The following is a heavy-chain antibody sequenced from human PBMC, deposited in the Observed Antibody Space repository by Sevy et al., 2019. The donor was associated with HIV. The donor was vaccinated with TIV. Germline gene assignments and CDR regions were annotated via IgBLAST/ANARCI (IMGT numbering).Heavy chain of an antibody. V-gene: IGHV1-18*03. CDR1: AYTFSSYG. CDR2: ISGYNSNR. Sequence: ASVKVSCKASAYTFSSYGISWVRQAPGQGLEWMGWISGYNSNRKYAQKFQDRVTMTTDTSTSTAYMELRSLRSDDMAVYYCARCLGGLRPWEYNWFDPWGQGTLVTVSS. CDR3: ARCLGGLRPWEYNWFDP. D-gene: IGHD1-26*01. J-gene: IGHJ5*02.